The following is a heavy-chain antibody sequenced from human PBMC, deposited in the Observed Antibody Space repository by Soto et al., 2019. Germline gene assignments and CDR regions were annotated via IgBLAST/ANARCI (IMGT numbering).Heavy chain of an antibody. Sequence: SETLSLTCAVYGGSFSGYYWSWIRDPPGKGLEWIGEINHSGSTNYNPSLKSRVTISVDTSKNQFSLKLSSVTAADTAVYYCARWKSAGKYYYYYGMDVWGQGTTVTVSS. CDR2: INHSGST. J-gene: IGHJ6*02. V-gene: IGHV4-34*01. D-gene: IGHD3-10*01. CDR3: ARWKSAGKYYYYYGMDV. CDR1: GGSFSGYY.